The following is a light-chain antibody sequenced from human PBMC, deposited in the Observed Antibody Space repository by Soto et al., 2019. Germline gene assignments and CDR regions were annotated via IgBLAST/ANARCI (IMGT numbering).Light chain of an antibody. CDR2: EVN. CDR3: CSYAGSISWV. Sequence: QSVLTQPASVSGSPGQSITISCTGTSSDVGNYNLVSWFQQHPGKAPKLMIYEVNKGPSGVSNRFSGSKSGNTASLTISGLQADDEAEYYCCSYAGSISWVFGGGTKLTVL. V-gene: IGLV2-23*02. J-gene: IGLJ3*02. CDR1: SSDVGNYNL.